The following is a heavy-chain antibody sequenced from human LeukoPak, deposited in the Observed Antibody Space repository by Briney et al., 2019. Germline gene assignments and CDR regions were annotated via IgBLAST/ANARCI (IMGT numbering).Heavy chain of an antibody. J-gene: IGHJ4*02. V-gene: IGHV4-34*01. CDR3: ARTAAFEVDY. CDR2: INHSGST. D-gene: IGHD6-13*01. Sequence: SETLSLTCAVYGGSFSGYYWSWIRQPPGKGLEWIGEINHSGSTNYNPSLKSRVTISVDTSKNQLSLKLSSVTAADTAVYYCARTAAFEVDYWGQGTLVTVSS. CDR1: GGSFSGYY.